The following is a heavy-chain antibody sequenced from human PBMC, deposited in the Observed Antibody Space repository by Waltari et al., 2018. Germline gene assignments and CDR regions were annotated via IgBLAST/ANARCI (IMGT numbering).Heavy chain of an antibody. CDR2: VNHDGTHT. Sequence: DVQLVESGGGIGQPGGSLRLSCVASGFSFSYYWMHWVRQDPEKGRVWVAHVNHDGTHTTYADSVKGRFTVSRDNAKNTVYLQMNSLRADDTAVYFCARDTPGDGIDYWGQGTLVTASS. D-gene: IGHD7-27*01. CDR1: GFSFSYYW. J-gene: IGHJ4*02. CDR3: ARDTPGDGIDY. V-gene: IGHV3-74*01.